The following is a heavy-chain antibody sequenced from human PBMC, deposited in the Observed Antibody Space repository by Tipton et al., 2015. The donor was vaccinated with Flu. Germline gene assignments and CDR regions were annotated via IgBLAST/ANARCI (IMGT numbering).Heavy chain of an antibody. CDR2: IFHTGST. CDR3: ARSTYYYGSGSSDY. CDR1: GDSINSDYY. J-gene: IGHJ4*02. D-gene: IGHD3-10*01. V-gene: IGHV4-38-2*02. Sequence: TLSLTCTVSGDSINSDYYWGWIRQPPGKGLEWIGNIFHTGSTYHNPSLKSRVTISVDTAKNQFSQRLNSVTASDTAVYYCARSTYYYGSGSSDYWGQGTLVTVSS.